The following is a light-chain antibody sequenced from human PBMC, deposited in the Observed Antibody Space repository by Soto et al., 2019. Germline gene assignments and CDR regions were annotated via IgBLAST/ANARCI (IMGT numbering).Light chain of an antibody. CDR1: QSVSSY. Sequence: EIVLTQSPATLSLSPGERATLSCRASQSVSSYLAWYQQKPGQAPRLLIYDASNRATGIPARFSGSGSGKDFNLTISSREPEDLAVYYCQQRSNWPPYTMGQGTNLDFK. CDR2: DAS. J-gene: IGKJ2*01. V-gene: IGKV3-11*01. CDR3: QQRSNWPPYT.